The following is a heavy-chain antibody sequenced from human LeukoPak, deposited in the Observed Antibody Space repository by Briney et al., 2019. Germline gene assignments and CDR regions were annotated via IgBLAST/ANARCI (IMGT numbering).Heavy chain of an antibody. CDR2: VYYSGPT. D-gene: IGHD6-6*01. Sequence: SETLSLTCSVSGVSINYHYWSWIRPPPGKGLEWIGFVYYSGPTNYNPSLQSRITISVHPPKHPFSLKLTSVTPADRAVSYCAREYSRSSGAFDIWGQGTMVTVSS. V-gene: IGHV4-59*11. CDR1: GVSINYHY. J-gene: IGHJ3*02. CDR3: AREYSRSSGAFDI.